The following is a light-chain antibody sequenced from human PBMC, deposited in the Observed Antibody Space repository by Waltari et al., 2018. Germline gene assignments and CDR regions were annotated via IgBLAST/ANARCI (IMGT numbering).Light chain of an antibody. Sequence: QSVLTQSPSASGTPGQRVTLSCSGSSSTIGANYVYWYQQFPGTAPRLLFYRSYQRPSGVPDRFSGSKSGTSASLAISGLRSEDEADYYCATWDDSLNAWVFGGGTRLTAL. CDR3: ATWDDSLNAWV. J-gene: IGLJ3*02. V-gene: IGLV1-47*01. CDR2: RSY. CDR1: SSTIGANY.